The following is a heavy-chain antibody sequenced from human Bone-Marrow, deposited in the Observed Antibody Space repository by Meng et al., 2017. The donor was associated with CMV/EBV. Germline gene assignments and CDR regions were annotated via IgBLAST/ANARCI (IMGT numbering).Heavy chain of an antibody. CDR1: GFIFNDYA. Sequence: GESLKISCATSGFIFNDYALAWVRQAPGKGLELVGFSRSREFGGTREYAASVQGRFDISRDSSGNILHLQMDGLQSDDTAVYFCARGRTGSGWKYYFDHWGQGTLVTVSS. CDR2: SRSREFGGTR. V-gene: IGHV3-49*04. D-gene: IGHD6-19*01. CDR3: ARGRTGSGWKYYFDH. J-gene: IGHJ4*02.